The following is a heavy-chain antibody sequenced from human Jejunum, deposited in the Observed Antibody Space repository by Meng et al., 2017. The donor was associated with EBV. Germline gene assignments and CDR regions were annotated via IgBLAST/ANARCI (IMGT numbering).Heavy chain of an antibody. CDR1: RGSFSGYY. CDR2: INHSGST. V-gene: IGHV4-34*02. D-gene: IGHD3-16*02. CDR3: ARVAFSYTTRSLDS. J-gene: IGHJ4*02. Sequence: QVQLQQWGAGLLKLSETLSLTCAVYRGSFSGYYWSWIRQHPGKGLEWIGEINHSGSTNYNPSLRSRVTISVETSKNQFSLRLNSVTAADTAVYYCARVAFSYTTRSLDSWGQGTLVTVSS.